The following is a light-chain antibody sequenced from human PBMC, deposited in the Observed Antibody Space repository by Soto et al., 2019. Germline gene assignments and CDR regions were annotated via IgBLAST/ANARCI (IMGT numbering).Light chain of an antibody. CDR1: QTISSW. J-gene: IGKJ1*01. V-gene: IGKV1-5*03. CDR2: KAS. CDR3: QQYDSYPLT. Sequence: DIQMTQSPSTLSASVGDRVTITCRASQTISSWLAWYQQKPGKAPKFLIYKASILESGVPSRFSGSGSGTEFTLTISSLQPDDFATYYCQQYDSYPLTFGQGTKVEIK.